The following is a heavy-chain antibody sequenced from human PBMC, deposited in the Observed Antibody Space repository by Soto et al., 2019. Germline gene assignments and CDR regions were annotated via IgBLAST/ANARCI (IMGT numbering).Heavy chain of an antibody. CDR2: MNPNSGNT. CDR3: ARGGYYDNSWGKLSHYGLDV. D-gene: IGHD3-16*01. V-gene: IGHV1-8*01. Sequence: ASVKVSCKASGYTLIKYGIAWVRQATGQGLEWMGWMNPNSGNTGYAQKLQGRVTMTTDTSIRIVSMELRGLKSDDTAVYYCARGGYYDNSWGKLSHYGLDVWGQGTSVTVSS. J-gene: IGHJ6*02. CDR1: GYTLIKYG.